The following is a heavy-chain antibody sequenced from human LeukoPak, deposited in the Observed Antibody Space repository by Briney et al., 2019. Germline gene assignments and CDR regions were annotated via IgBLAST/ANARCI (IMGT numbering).Heavy chain of an antibody. CDR3: TTSPAEIDY. Sequence: VKPGGSLRLCCAGSAFTFSSSWMSWVRQAPGKGLEWVGRIKSKTHGGTTDYAAPVKGRFTISTDDSKNTLYLQMNSLKTEDTAVYYCTTSPAEIDYWGQGTLVTVSS. J-gene: IGHJ4*02. CDR2: IKSKTHGGTT. V-gene: IGHV3-15*01. CDR1: AFTFSSSW.